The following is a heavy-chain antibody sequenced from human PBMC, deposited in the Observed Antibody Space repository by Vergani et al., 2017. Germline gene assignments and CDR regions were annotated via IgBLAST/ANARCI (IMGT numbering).Heavy chain of an antibody. J-gene: IGHJ4*02. D-gene: IGHD6-13*01. Sequence: QVQLVQSGAEVKKPGASVKVSCKVSGYTLTELSMHWVRQAPGKGLEWMGGFDPEDGETIYAQKFQVRVTMTEDTATDTAYMELSSLRSEDTAVYYCATVKAGYSSSWNTLYYFDYWGQGTLVTVSS. V-gene: IGHV1-24*01. CDR3: ATVKAGYSSSWNTLYYFDY. CDR2: FDPEDGET. CDR1: GYTLTELS.